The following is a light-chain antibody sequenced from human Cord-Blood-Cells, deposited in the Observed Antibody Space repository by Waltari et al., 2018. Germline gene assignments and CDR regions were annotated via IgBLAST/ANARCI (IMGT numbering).Light chain of an antibody. CDR3: MQAIQTPFT. Sequence: IVMTQSPLSLPVTPGEPASISCRPSQTLLHSNGYNYLDLYLQKPGHSAQLLIYLGCNRACGERDSFSGRRSCTDFTMKISRVEAEDVRVYNCMQAIQTPFTFGGGTKVEIK. V-gene: IGKV2-28*01. J-gene: IGKJ4*01. CDR1: QTLLHSNGYNY. CDR2: LGC.